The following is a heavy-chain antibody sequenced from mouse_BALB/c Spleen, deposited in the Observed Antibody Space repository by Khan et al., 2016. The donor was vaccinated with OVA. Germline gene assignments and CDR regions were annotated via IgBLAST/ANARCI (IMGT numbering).Heavy chain of an antibody. V-gene: IGHV9-3-1*01. D-gene: IGHD1-3*01. J-gene: IGHJ3*01. Sequence: QIQLVQSGPELKKPGETVKISCKASGYTFTNYGMNWVKQAPGKGLKWMGWINTYTGEPTYADDFKGRFAFSLETSASTAYLQINNLKNEDTATXVSARSSGSCWFAYWGRGTLVSVSA. CDR2: INTYTGEP. CDR1: GYTFTNYG. CDR3: ARSSGSCWFAY.